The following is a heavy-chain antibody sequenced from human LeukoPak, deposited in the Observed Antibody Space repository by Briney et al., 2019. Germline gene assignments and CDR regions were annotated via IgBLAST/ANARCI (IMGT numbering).Heavy chain of an antibody. CDR2: IKEDGSRN. V-gene: IGHV3-7*04. D-gene: IGHD6-19*01. J-gene: IGHJ4*02. Sequence: PGGSLRLSCAASGFSFSSFWMTWVRQAPGKGLEWVANIKEDGSRNHCVDSVKGRFTISRDNAKNSLFLQMSSLRVEDTAVYYCARANNAGWFDYWGQGTLATVSS. CDR3: ARANNAGWFDY. CDR1: GFSFSSFW.